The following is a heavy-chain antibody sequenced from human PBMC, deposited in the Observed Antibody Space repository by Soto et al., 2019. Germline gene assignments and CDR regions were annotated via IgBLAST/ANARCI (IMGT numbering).Heavy chain of an antibody. J-gene: IGHJ4*02. CDR1: GFTFISYE. D-gene: IGHD3-10*01. CDR3: ARALWPYYFDY. CDR2: ISSSGSTI. Sequence: GGSLRLSCASSGFTFISYEMNWVRQAPGKGLEWVSYISSSGSTIYYADSVKGRFTISRDNAKNSLYLQMNSLRAEDTAVYYCARALWPYYFDYWGQGTLVTVSS. V-gene: IGHV3-48*03.